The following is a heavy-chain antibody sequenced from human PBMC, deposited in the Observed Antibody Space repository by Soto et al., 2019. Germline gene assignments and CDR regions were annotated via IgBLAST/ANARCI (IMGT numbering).Heavy chain of an antibody. CDR1: GFTFSSYA. V-gene: IGHV3-23*01. Sequence: GGSLRLSCAASGFTFSSYAMSWVRQAPGKGLEWVSAISGSGGSTYYADSVKGRFTISRDNSKNTLYLQMNSLRAEDTAVYYCAKVNTYCGGDCPDAFDIWGQGTMVTVSS. CDR3: AKVNTYCGGDCPDAFDI. D-gene: IGHD2-21*02. J-gene: IGHJ3*02. CDR2: ISGSGGST.